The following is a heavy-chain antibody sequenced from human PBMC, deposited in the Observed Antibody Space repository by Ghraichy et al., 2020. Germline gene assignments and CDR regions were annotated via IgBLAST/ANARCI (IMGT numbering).Heavy chain of an antibody. J-gene: IGHJ4*02. D-gene: IGHD3-9*01. Sequence: GGSLRLSCAASGFTVSSNYMSWVRQAPGKGLEWVSVIYSGGSTYYADSVKGRFTISRDNSKNTLYLQMNSLRAEDTAVYYCARTFSYYDILTGYYPYYFDYWGQGTLVTVSS. CDR3: ARTFSYYDILTGYYPYYFDY. CDR1: GFTVSSNY. CDR2: IYSGGST. V-gene: IGHV3-53*01.